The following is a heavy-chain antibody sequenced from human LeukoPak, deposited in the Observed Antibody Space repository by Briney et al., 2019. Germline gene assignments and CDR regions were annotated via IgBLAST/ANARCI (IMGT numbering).Heavy chain of an antibody. D-gene: IGHD2-15*01. V-gene: IGHV4-34*01. CDR2: INHSGST. J-gene: IGHJ5*02. CDR3: AGNPPRYCSGGSCYSVERWFDP. CDR1: GGSFSGYY. Sequence: SETLSLTCAVCGGSFSGYYWSWIRQPPGKGLEWIGEINHSGSTNYNPSLKSRVTISVDTSKNQFSLKLSSVTAADTAVYYCAGNPPRYCSGGSCYSVERWFDPWGQGTLVTVSS.